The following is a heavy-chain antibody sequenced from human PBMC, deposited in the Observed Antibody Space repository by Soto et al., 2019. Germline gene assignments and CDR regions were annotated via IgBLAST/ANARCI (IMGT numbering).Heavy chain of an antibody. CDR1: GGSISSSSYS. D-gene: IGHD6-6*01. J-gene: IGHJ5*02. V-gene: IGHV4-39*01. Sequence: SETLSLTCTVSGGSISSSSYSWGWIRQPPGKGLEWIGSIYYSGSTYYNPSLKSRVTISVDTSKNQFSLKLSSVTAADTAVYYCARPLGIAARLGWFDPWGQGTLVTVSS. CDR3: ARPLGIAARLGWFDP. CDR2: IYYSGST.